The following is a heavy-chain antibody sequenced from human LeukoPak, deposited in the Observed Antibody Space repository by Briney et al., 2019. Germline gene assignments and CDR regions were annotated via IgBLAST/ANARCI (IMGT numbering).Heavy chain of an antibody. D-gene: IGHD5-18*01. CDR1: GFTFDDYA. Sequence: GGSLRLSCAASGFTFDDYAMHWVRQAPGKGLEWVSGISWNSGSIGYADSVKGRFTISRGNAKNSLYLQMNSLRAEDMALYYCAKDSDSYGTGDFDYWGQGTLVTVSS. CDR3: AKDSDSYGTGDFDY. J-gene: IGHJ4*02. V-gene: IGHV3-9*03. CDR2: ISWNSGSI.